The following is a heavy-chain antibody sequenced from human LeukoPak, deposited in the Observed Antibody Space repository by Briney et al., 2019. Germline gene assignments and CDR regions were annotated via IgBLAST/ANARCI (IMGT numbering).Heavy chain of an antibody. J-gene: IGHJ6*02. CDR1: GGSISSGDYY. CDR3: ARDRLSDRGVIITEGMDV. Sequence: SETLSLTCTVSGGSISSGDYYWSWIRQPPGKGLEWIGYIYYGGSTYYNPSLKSRVTISVDTSKNQFSLKLSSVTAADTAVYYCARDRLSDRGVIITEGMDVWGQGTTVTVSS. V-gene: IGHV4-30-4*01. CDR2: IYYGGST. D-gene: IGHD3-10*01.